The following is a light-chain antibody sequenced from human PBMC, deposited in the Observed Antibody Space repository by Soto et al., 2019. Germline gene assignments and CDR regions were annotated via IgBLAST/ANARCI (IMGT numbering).Light chain of an antibody. Sequence: EMVLTQSPDTLSLYRGERATLSCRASQSVSSDYLVWYQQKPGQAPRLLIYGASRRATGIPDRFSGSGSGTDFILTIRRLEPEDFAVYYCQQYGSSGTFGQGTEVDIK. CDR2: GAS. CDR1: QSVSSDY. J-gene: IGKJ1*01. CDR3: QQYGSSGT. V-gene: IGKV3-20*01.